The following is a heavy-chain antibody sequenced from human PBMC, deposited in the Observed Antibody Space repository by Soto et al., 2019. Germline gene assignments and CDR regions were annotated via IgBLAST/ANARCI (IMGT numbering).Heavy chain of an antibody. V-gene: IGHV3-21*01. CDR1: GFTFSSYS. J-gene: IGHJ3*02. D-gene: IGHD3-3*01. CDR3: ARDRTDPEINYDFWSGYYHDAFDI. CDR2: ISSSSSYI. Sequence: GGSLRLSCAASGFTFSSYSMNWVRQAPGKGLEWVSSISSSSSYIYYADSVKGRFTISRGNAKNSLYLQMNSLRAEDTAVYYCARDRTDPEINYDFWSGYYHDAFDIWGQGTMVTVSS.